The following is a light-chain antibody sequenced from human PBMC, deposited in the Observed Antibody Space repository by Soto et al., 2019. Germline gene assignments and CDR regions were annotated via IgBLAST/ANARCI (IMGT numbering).Light chain of an antibody. CDR1: SNEVGIYIL. CDR2: EGS. Sequence: QSVLTQPASVSGSPGQSITISCTGTSNEVGIYILVSWYQQHPGKAPKLMIYEGSKRPSGVSNRFSGSKSGNTASLTIFGLQAEDEADYYCCSYAGSSTFYVFGTGTKVTVL. J-gene: IGLJ1*01. V-gene: IGLV2-23*01. CDR3: CSYAGSSTFYV.